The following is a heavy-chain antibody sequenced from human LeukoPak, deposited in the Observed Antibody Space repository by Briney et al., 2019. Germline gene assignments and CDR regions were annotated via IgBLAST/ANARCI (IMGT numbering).Heavy chain of an antibody. J-gene: IGHJ6*03. D-gene: IGHD2-15*01. Sequence: SETLSLTCTVSGGPISSHHWSWIRQPPGKGLEWIGDIYYSGNTNYNPSLKRRVTISVDTSKNQFSLKLSSVTAADTAVYYCARVEVAATKAGDYYYYMDVWGKGTTVTVSS. CDR1: GGPISSHH. CDR2: IYYSGNT. V-gene: IGHV4-59*11. CDR3: ARVEVAATKAGDYYYYMDV.